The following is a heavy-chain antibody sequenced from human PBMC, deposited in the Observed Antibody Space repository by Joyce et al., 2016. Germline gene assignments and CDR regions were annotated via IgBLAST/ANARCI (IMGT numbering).Heavy chain of an antibody. CDR2: IYSGGDI. CDR1: GFTVSSNY. J-gene: IGHJ3*02. V-gene: IGHV3-53*02. Sequence: EVQLVETGGGLIQPGGSLRLSCAASGFTVSSNYMSWVRQAPGKGLDFVSVIYSGGDIYYADSVKGRFTISRDNSKNTLDLQMNSLRAEDTAVYSCARGHLNINAFDIWGQGTMVTVSS. CDR3: ARGHLNINAFDI.